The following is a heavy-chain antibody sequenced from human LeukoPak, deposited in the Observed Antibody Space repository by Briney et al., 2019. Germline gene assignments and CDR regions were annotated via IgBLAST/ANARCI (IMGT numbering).Heavy chain of an antibody. J-gene: IGHJ4*02. CDR3: ARDGYNSGYFDY. V-gene: IGHV4-30-4*01. D-gene: IGHD5-24*01. CDR2: IYYSRST. CDR1: GASISSGGYY. Sequence: SQTLSLTCTVSGASISSGGYYWNWIRQPPGKGLEWIGYIYYSRSTSYSPSLKSRLTISVDTSKNQFSLKLSSVTAADTAVYYCARDGYNSGYFDYWGQGTWSPSPQ.